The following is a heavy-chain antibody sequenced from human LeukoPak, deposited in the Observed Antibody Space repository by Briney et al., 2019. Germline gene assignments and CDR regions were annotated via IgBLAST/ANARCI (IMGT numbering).Heavy chain of an antibody. CDR3: ARDLVTVTKGFDI. D-gene: IGHD4-17*01. CDR1: GDSFSSHY. Sequence: SETLSLTCAVSGDSFSSHYWTWIRQPPGKGLEWVGYISYIGSTNYNPSLKSRVTISIDTSKNQFSLKLSSVTAADTAVYYCARDLVTVTKGFDIWGQGTMVSVSS. V-gene: IGHV4-59*11. J-gene: IGHJ3*02. CDR2: ISYIGST.